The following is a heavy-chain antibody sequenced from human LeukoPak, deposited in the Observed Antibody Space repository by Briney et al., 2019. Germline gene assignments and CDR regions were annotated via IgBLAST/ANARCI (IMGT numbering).Heavy chain of an antibody. J-gene: IGHJ3*02. Sequence: PGGSLRLSCAASGFTFSSYGMHWVRQAPGKGLEWVAFIRYDGSNKYYADSVKGRFTISRDNSKNTLYLQMNSLRAEDTAVYYCAKGARYCSGTSCWAFDIWGQGTMVTVSS. V-gene: IGHV3-30*02. CDR3: AKGARYCSGTSCWAFDI. CDR2: IRYDGSNK. CDR1: GFTFSSYG. D-gene: IGHD2-2*01.